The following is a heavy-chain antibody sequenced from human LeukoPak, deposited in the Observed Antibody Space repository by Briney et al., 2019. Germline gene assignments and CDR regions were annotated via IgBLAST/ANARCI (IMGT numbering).Heavy chain of an antibody. CDR1: GFTFTGYG. V-gene: IGHV3-30*18. Sequence: RGSLRLSCVASGFTFTGYGMHWVRQAPGKGLEWVTVISYDGSKKYYANSMKGRLTISKDISKNTLYLQINRLRAEVTAVYYCAKEEGHCSSTSCSLDSWGQGTLVTVSS. CDR2: ISYDGSKK. J-gene: IGHJ5*01. D-gene: IGHD2-2*01. CDR3: AKEEGHCSSTSCSLDS.